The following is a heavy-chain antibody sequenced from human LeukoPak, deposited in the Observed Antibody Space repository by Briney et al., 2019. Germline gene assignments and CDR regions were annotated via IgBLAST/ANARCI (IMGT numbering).Heavy chain of an antibody. Sequence: GGSLRLSCAASGFSFSDYSMAWVRQAPGRGLEWVSVISGGSRAIFYGDSVNGRFSISRDNSKNTLYLEMNILRVDDTAVYYCAREGDRGVAVADYFDYWGQGILVAVSS. J-gene: IGHJ4*02. D-gene: IGHD6-19*01. CDR3: AREGDRGVAVADYFDY. CDR2: ISGGSRAI. CDR1: GFSFSDYS. V-gene: IGHV3-23*01.